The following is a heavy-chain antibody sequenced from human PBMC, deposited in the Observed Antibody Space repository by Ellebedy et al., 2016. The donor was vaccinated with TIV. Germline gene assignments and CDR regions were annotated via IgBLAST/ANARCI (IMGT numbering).Heavy chain of an antibody. Sequence: GESLKISCTASGFTFGDYGMSWFRQAPGKGLVWVSRISSDGSYTSYADSVKGRFTISRDNAKNTLYLQMNSLRAEDTAVYYCARDIPQRPNPARFDPWGQGTLVTVSS. CDR3: ARDIPQRPNPARFDP. D-gene: IGHD1-1*01. CDR1: GFTFGDYG. J-gene: IGHJ5*02. CDR2: ISSDGSYT. V-gene: IGHV3-74*01.